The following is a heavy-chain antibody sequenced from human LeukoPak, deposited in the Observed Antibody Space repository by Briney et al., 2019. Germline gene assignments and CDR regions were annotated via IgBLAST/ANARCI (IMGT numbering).Heavy chain of an antibody. CDR2: INPNIGGT. CDR1: GYTFTGYY. V-gene: IGHV1-2*02. D-gene: IGHD4-23*01. CDR3: ARGVSVVTTYYLDY. Sequence: ASVKVSCKASGYTFTGYYMHWVRQAPGQGLEWMGWINPNIGGTNYAQKFQGRVTMTRDTSLSTAYMELSSLKSDDTAVYYCARGVSVVTTYYLDYWGQGTLVTVSS. J-gene: IGHJ4*02.